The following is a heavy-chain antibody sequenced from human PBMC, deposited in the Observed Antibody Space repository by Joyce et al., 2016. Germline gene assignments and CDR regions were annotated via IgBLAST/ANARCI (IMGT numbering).Heavy chain of an antibody. D-gene: IGHD2-15*01. Sequence: QVQLVESGGGVVRPGGSLRLSCVASGFSFNGRGMHWGRQAPGKGREWVALITSDGSRQLYTDAVKGRFTISRDNSRNTVYLQMDSLRPDDTAVFYCAKRGFCSGGRCYSFHFHLWGQGTLVTVSA. CDR1: GFSFNGRG. J-gene: IGHJ4*02. V-gene: IGHV3-30*18. CDR2: ITSDGSRQ. CDR3: AKRGFCSGGRCYSFHFHL.